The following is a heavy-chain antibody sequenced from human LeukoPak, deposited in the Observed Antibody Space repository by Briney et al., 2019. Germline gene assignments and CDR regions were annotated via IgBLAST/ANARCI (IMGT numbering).Heavy chain of an antibody. Sequence: GGSLRLSCAASGFTVSSYWMSWVRQAPGKGLEWVANIKQDGSEKYYVDSVKGRFTISRDNAKNSLYLQMNSLRAEDTAVYYCALRGTVRVYWGQGTLVTVSS. J-gene: IGHJ4*02. CDR3: ALRGTVRVY. CDR1: GFTVSSYW. D-gene: IGHD1-1*01. V-gene: IGHV3-7*03. CDR2: IKQDGSEK.